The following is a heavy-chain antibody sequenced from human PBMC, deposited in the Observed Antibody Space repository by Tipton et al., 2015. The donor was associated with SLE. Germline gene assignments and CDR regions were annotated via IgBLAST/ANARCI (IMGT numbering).Heavy chain of an antibody. Sequence: TLSLTCAVYGGSFSGYYWSWIRQPPGKGLEWIGDVNHSGSTNYNPSLKSRVTISVDTSKNQFSLKLSSVTAADTAVYYCARRNYDSSGYGYFDYWGQGTLVTVSS. J-gene: IGHJ4*02. V-gene: IGHV4-34*01. CDR3: ARRNYDSSGYGYFDY. D-gene: IGHD3-22*01. CDR2: VNHSGST. CDR1: GGSFSGYY.